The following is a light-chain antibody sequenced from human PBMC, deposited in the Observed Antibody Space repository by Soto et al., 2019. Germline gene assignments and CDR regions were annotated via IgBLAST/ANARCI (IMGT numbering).Light chain of an antibody. J-gene: IGKJ1*01. CDR2: DAS. CDR3: HQRSNWPT. CDR1: QSVSSY. V-gene: IGKV3-11*01. Sequence: EIVLTQSPATLSLSPGERATLSCRASQSVSSYLAWYQQKPGQAPRLLIYDASNRATGIPARFSGSGSGTDFTLTITSLEPEDFAVYYCHQRSNWPTFXQGTK.